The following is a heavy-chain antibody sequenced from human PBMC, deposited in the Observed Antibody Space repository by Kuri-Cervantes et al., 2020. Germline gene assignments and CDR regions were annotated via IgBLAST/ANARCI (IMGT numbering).Heavy chain of an antibody. CDR2: IRYDGSNE. J-gene: IGHJ6*04. D-gene: IGHD3-9*01. V-gene: IGHV3-30*02. CDR3: AKWLYSDVLTGQNDILDV. CDR1: GFTCNNYG. Sequence: GESLKISCAASGFTCNNYGMHWVRQAPGKGLEWVAFIRYDGSNEYYVDSVKGRFTISRDNSKNTLYLQMNSLKPEDTAVYYCAKWLYSDVLTGQNDILDVWGKGTTVTVSS.